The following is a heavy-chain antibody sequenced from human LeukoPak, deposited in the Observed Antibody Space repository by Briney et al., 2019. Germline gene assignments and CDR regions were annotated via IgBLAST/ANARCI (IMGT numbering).Heavy chain of an antibody. D-gene: IGHD3-10*01. Sequence: PGGSLRLSCETSEFTFSGYAMNWVHQAPGKGLKWVSYISSSSSTIYYADSVKGRFTISRDNAKNSLYLQMNSLRAEDTAVYYCARGKAFDMDVWGKGTTVTASS. V-gene: IGHV3-48*01. J-gene: IGHJ6*03. CDR1: EFTFSGYA. CDR3: ARGKAFDMDV. CDR2: ISSSSSTI.